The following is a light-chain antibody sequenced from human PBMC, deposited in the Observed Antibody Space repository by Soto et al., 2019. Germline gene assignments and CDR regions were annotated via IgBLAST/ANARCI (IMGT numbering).Light chain of an antibody. CDR1: QSVISY. CDR3: QQRFNWPPIT. CDR2: DAS. Sequence: EIVLTQSPATLSLSPGERATLSCRASQSVISYLAWYQQKPGQAPRLLLYDASNRATGIPARFSGSGSGTDFTLTISSLEPEDVAIYYCQQRFNWPPITFGQGTRLEIK. J-gene: IGKJ5*01. V-gene: IGKV3-11*01.